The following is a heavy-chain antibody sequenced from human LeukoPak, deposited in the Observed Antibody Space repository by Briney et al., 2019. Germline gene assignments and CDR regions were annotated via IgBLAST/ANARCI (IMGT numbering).Heavy chain of an antibody. D-gene: IGHD3-3*01. CDR1: GFTFSSYW. Sequence: PGGSLRLSCAASGFTFSSYWMSWVRQAPGKGLEWVANIKQDGSEKYYVDSVEGRFTISRDNAKNSLYLQMNSLRAEDTAVYYCARPRWNYYDFWSAYYFDYWGQGTLVTVSS. J-gene: IGHJ4*02. CDR3: ARPRWNYYDFWSAYYFDY. CDR2: IKQDGSEK. V-gene: IGHV3-7*01.